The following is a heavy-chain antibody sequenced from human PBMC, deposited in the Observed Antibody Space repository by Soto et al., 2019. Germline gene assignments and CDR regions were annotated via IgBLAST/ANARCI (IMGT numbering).Heavy chain of an antibody. CDR3: ARGIGQQLPPLD. CDR1: GGSISSYY. Sequence: QVQLQESGPGLVKPSETLSLTCTVSGGSISSYYWSWIRQPPGKGLEWIGYIYYTGSSNYNPSLMSRVTISVDTSENQFSLKLSSVTAADTAVYYCARGIGQQLPPLDWGQGTLVTVSS. D-gene: IGHD2-2*01. V-gene: IGHV4-59*01. CDR2: IYYTGSS. J-gene: IGHJ4*02.